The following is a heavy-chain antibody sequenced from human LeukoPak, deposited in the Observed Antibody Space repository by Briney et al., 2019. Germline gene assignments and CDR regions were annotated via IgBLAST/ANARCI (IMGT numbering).Heavy chain of an antibody. CDR2: ISYDGSGK. CDR3: ASLAAPHYFDN. J-gene: IGHJ4*02. D-gene: IGHD6-13*01. CDR1: GFTFSSYA. V-gene: IGHV3-30-3*01. Sequence: GGSLRLSCAASGFTFSSYAMHWVRQAPGKGLEWVAVISYDGSGKYYADSVKGRFTISRDNSKNTLYLQMNSPRAEDTAVYYCASLAAPHYFDNWGQGTLVTVSS.